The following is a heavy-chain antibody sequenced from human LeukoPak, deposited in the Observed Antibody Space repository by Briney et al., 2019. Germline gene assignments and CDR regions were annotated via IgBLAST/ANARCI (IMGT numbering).Heavy chain of an antibody. CDR3: ARIEYRCSSTSCGYMDV. CDR2: ISAYNGNT. Sequence: ASVKVSCKASGYTFTSYGISWVRRAPGQGLEWMGWISAYNGNTNYAQKLQGRVTMTTDTSTSTAYMELRSLRSDDTAVYYCARIEYRCSSTSCGYMDVWGKGTTVTVSS. J-gene: IGHJ6*04. D-gene: IGHD2-2*01. V-gene: IGHV1-18*04. CDR1: GYTFTSYG.